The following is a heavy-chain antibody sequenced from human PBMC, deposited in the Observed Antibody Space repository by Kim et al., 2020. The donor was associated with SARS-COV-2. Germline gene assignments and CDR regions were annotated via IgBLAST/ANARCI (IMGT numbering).Heavy chain of an antibody. V-gene: IGHV3-30*02. Sequence: ADSATGRFTISRDNSKNTLYLQMNSLRAEDTAVYYCAKILSVISSTPTFDYWGQGTLVTVSS. D-gene: IGHD3-16*02. CDR3: AKILSVISSTPTFDY. J-gene: IGHJ4*02.